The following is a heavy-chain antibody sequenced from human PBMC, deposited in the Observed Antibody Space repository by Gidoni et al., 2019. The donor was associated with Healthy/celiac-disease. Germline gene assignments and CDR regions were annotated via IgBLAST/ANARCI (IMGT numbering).Heavy chain of an antibody. CDR2: ISGSGGST. CDR3: AKDLAFEWAFDY. D-gene: IGHD3-3*01. J-gene: IGHJ4*02. Sequence: EVQLLESGGGLVQPGGSLRLSCAASGFTFSSYAMSCVRQAPGKGLEWVATISGSGGSTYYADSVKGRFTISRDNSKNTLYLQMNSLRAEDTAVYYCAKDLAFEWAFDYWGQGTLVTVSS. CDR1: GFTFSSYA. V-gene: IGHV3-23*01.